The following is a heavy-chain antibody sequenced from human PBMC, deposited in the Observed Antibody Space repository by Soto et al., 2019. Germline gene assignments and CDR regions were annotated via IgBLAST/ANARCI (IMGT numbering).Heavy chain of an antibody. CDR1: GFTFSSYG. CDR2: IKQDGSEK. CDR3: LTVTRSQLVPAAMVPYYYYYYGMDV. V-gene: IGHV3-7*01. J-gene: IGHJ6*02. Sequence: PGGSLRLSCAGSGFTFSSYGMHWVRQAPGKGLEWVANIKQDGSEKYYVDSVKGRFTISRDNAKNSLYLQMNSLRAEDTAVYYCLTVTRSQLVPAAMVPYYYYYYGMDVWGQGTTVTVSS. D-gene: IGHD2-2*01.